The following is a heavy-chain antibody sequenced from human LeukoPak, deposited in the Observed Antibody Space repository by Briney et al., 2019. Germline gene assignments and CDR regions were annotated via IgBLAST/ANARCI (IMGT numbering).Heavy chain of an antibody. V-gene: IGHV1-24*01. CDR1: GYTLTELS. J-gene: IGHJ6*02. Sequence: GASVKVSCKVSGYTLTELSMFWVRQAPGKGLEWMGSFDPEDGKTVYAQKFQGRVTMTEDTSTDTADMELSSLRSEDTAVYYCATGYLVTAGLMDVWGQGTTVTVSS. D-gene: IGHD6-13*01. CDR3: ATGYLVTAGLMDV. CDR2: FDPEDGKT.